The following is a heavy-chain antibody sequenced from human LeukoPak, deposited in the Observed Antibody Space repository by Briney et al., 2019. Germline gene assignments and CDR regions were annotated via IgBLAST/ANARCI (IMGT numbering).Heavy chain of an antibody. Sequence: PGESLRFSCAASGFTFSSYGMHWVRQAPGKRLEWVAFIRYDGSNKYYADSVKGRFTISRDDSKNTLYLQMNSLRAEDTAVYYCARLWFGEGSFDWFDPWGQGTLVTVSS. D-gene: IGHD3-10*01. V-gene: IGHV3-30*02. CDR1: GFTFSSYG. CDR2: IRYDGSNK. J-gene: IGHJ5*02. CDR3: ARLWFGEGSFDWFDP.